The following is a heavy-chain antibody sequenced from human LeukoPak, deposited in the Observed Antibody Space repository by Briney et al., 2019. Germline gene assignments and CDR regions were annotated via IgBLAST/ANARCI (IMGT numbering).Heavy chain of an antibody. J-gene: IGHJ4*02. CDR2: ITGSGSNT. Sequence: GGSLRLSCAASGFTFNTYPISWVRQAPGKGLEWVSAITGSGSNTYYADSVKGRFTISRDNSKNTLYLLMNSLRGEDTAVYYCVREGLRPYFDYWGQGTLVTVSS. CDR3: VREGLRPYFDY. V-gene: IGHV3-23*01. CDR1: GFTFNTYP.